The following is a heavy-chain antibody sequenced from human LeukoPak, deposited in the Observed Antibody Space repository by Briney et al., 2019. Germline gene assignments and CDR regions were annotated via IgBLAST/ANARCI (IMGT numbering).Heavy chain of an antibody. CDR3: ARRLNYYYYMDV. CDR1: GGSISSYY. D-gene: IGHD6-19*01. Sequence: SETLSLTCTVSGGSISSYYWSWIRQPPGKGLEWIGYIYYSGSTNYNPSLKSRVTISVDTSKNQFSLKLSSVTAANTAVYYCARRLNYYYYMDVWGKGTTVTVSS. V-gene: IGHV4-59*01. J-gene: IGHJ6*03. CDR2: IYYSGST.